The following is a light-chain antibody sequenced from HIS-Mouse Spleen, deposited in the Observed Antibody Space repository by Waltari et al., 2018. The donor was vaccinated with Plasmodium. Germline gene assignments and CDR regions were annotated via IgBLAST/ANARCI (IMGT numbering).Light chain of an antibody. CDR2: QDS. V-gene: IGLV3-1*01. Sequence: SYELTQPPSVSVSPGQTASITCSGDTWGDKHACWYQQKPGQSPVLVIYQDSKRPSGIPERFSGSNSGNTATLTISGTQAMDEADFYCQAWDSSTAVFGGGTKLTVL. CDR1: TWGDKH. CDR3: QAWDSSTAV. J-gene: IGLJ3*02.